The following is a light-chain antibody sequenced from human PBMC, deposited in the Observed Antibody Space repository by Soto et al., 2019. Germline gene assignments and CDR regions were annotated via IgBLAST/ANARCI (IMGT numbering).Light chain of an antibody. Sequence: QSVLTQPPSVSGAPGQRVTISCTGNSSNLGAGYDVHWYQQLPGAAPKLVIFGNRNRPSGVPERFSGSKSGTSASLAISGLQSEDEAAYYCAAWDDSLNGQVVFGGGTKLTVL. CDR2: GNR. V-gene: IGLV1-40*01. J-gene: IGLJ2*01. CDR1: SSNLGAGYD. CDR3: AAWDDSLNGQVV.